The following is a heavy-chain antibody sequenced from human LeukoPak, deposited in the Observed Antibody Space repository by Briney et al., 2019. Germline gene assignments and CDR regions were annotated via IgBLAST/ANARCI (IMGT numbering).Heavy chain of an antibody. J-gene: IGHJ4*02. D-gene: IGHD4-17*01. CDR2: ISYDGSNK. CDR1: GFTFSSYA. Sequence: GGSLRLSCAASGFTFSSYAMHWVRQASGKGLEWVAVISYDGSNKYYADSVKGRFTISRDNSKNTLYLQMNSLRAEDTAVYYCARPPGGYGDYVPFDYWGQGTLVTVSS. V-gene: IGHV3-30-3*01. CDR3: ARPPGGYGDYVPFDY.